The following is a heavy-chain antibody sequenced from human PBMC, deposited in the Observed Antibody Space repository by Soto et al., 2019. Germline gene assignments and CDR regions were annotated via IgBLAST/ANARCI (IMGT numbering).Heavy chain of an antibody. J-gene: IGHJ4*02. V-gene: IGHV4-31*03. D-gene: IGHD3-16*02. CDR3: ASSRRGELSLYRVDY. Sequence: QVQLQESGPGLVKPSQTLSLTCTVSGGSISSGGYYWSWIRQHPGKGLEWIGYIYYSGSTYYNPSLKSRVTISVDTSKNQFSLKLSSVTAADTAVYYCASSRRGELSLYRVDYWGQGTLVTVSS. CDR2: IYYSGST. CDR1: GGSISSGGYY.